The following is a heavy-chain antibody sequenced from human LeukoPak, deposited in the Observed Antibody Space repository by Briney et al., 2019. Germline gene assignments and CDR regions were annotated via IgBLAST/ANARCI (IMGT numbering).Heavy chain of an antibody. D-gene: IGHD3-10*01. CDR3: EAELYGSGSSPSM. CDR1: GGSITSNIYY. J-gene: IGHJ4*02. CDR2: AYYSGNT. V-gene: IGHV4-39*01. Sequence: PSETLSLTCGVSGGSITSNIYYWGWIRQPPGKGLEWIGTAYYSGNTYYTPSLSGRATISMDTSKNQFSLNLTSVTAADTAVYYCEAELYGSGSSPSMWGQGILVTVSS.